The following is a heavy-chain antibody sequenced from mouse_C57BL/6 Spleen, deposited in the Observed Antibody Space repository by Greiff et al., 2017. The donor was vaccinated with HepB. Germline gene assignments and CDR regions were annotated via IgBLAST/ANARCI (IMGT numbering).Heavy chain of an antibody. V-gene: IGHV6-6*01. CDR2: IRNKANIHAT. Sequence: EVKVEESGGGLVQPGGSMKLSCAASGFTFSDAWMDWVRQSPEKGLEWVAEIRNKANIHATYYAESVKGRFTIERDDSKSSVYLQVNRLRAEDTGIYYCTRGTGSFDYWGQGTTLTVSS. CDR1: GFTFSDAW. D-gene: IGHD4-1*01. J-gene: IGHJ2*01. CDR3: TRGTGSFDY.